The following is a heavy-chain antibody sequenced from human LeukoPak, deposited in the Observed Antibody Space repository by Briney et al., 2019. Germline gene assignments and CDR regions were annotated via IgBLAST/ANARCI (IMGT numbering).Heavy chain of an antibody. Sequence: SETLSLTCTVSGGSISSYYWSWIRQPPGKGLEWIGSIYYSGSTYYNPSLKSRVTISVDTSKNQFSLKLSSVTAADTAVYYCARVGIVVVIIHWGQGTLVTVSS. D-gene: IGHD3-22*01. CDR3: ARVGIVVVIIH. CDR1: GGSISSYY. J-gene: IGHJ4*02. V-gene: IGHV4-59*12. CDR2: IYYSGST.